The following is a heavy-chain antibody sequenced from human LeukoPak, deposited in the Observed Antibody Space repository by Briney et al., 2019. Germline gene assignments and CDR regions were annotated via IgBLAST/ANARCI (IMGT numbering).Heavy chain of an antibody. D-gene: IGHD3-16*02. CDR2: INHSGST. Sequence: PSETLSLTCAVYGGSFSGCYWSWIRQPPGKGLEWIGEINHSGSTNYNPSLKSRVTISVDTSKNQFSLKLSSVTAADTAVYYCARGGSFYYDYVWGSYRTQRFDPWGQGTLVTVSS. V-gene: IGHV4-34*01. CDR1: GGSFSGCY. CDR3: ARGGSFYYDYVWGSYRTQRFDP. J-gene: IGHJ5*02.